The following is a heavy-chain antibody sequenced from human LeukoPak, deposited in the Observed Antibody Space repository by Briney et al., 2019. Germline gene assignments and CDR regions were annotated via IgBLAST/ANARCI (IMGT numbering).Heavy chain of an antibody. Sequence: GGSLRLSCTASGFTFGDYAMSWFRQAPGKGLEWVGFIRSKAYGGTTEYAASVKGRFTISRDDSKSIAYLQMNSLKTEDTAVYYCTRASIKRGYSYGSPENFDYWGQGTLVTVSS. J-gene: IGHJ4*02. D-gene: IGHD5-18*01. CDR2: IRSKAYGGTT. V-gene: IGHV3-49*03. CDR3: TRASIKRGYSYGSPENFDY. CDR1: GFTFGDYA.